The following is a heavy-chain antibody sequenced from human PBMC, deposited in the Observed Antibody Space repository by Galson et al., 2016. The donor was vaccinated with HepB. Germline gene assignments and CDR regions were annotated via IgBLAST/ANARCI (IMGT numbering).Heavy chain of an antibody. Sequence: QSGAEVKKPGESLKISCKASGYTFTSYAMQWVRRAPGQGLEWMGWINNDSGYTKYSQKFQGRVTITRDTSSRTAYLELSRLTSEETAVYYCVKGPFEGGDVYWGQGTLVTVSS. CDR1: GYTFTSYA. J-gene: IGHJ4*02. V-gene: IGHV1-3*04. CDR2: INNDSGYT. CDR3: VKGPFEGGDVY. D-gene: IGHD2-21*02.